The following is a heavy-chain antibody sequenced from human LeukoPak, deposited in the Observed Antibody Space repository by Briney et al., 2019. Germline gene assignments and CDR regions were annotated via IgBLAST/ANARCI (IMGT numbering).Heavy chain of an antibody. Sequence: SETLSLTCTVSGYSISSGYYWGWIRQPPGKGLEWIGSIYHSGSTYYNPSLKSRVTISVDTSKNQFSLKLSSVTAADTAVYYCARQQLWLPTWVDYWGQGTLVTVSS. D-gene: IGHD5-18*01. J-gene: IGHJ4*02. CDR2: IYHSGST. CDR1: GYSISSGYY. CDR3: ARQQLWLPTWVDY. V-gene: IGHV4-38-2*02.